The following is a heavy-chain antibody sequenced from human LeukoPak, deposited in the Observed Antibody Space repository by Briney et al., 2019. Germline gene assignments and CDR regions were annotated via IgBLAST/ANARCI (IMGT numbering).Heavy chain of an antibody. CDR2: IVVGSGNT. CDR3: AATVDIVVVPAARPLDP. V-gene: IGHV1-58*02. J-gene: IGHJ5*02. Sequence: SVKVSCKASGFTFTNSAMQWVRLARGQRLEWIGWIVVGSGNTNYAQKFQERVTITRDMSTSTAYLELSSLRSEDTAAYYCAATVDIVVVPAARPLDPWGQGTLVTVSS. CDR1: GFTFTNSA. D-gene: IGHD2-2*01.